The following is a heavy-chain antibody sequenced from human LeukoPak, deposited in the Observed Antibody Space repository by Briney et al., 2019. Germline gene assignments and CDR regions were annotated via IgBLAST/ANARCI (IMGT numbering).Heavy chain of an antibody. CDR2: ISYDGSNK. J-gene: IGHJ4*02. CDR3: AIQAGDFDY. CDR1: GFTFSSYG. V-gene: IGHV3-30*03. D-gene: IGHD4-17*01. Sequence: GRSLRLSCAASGFTFSSYGMHWVRQAPGKGLEWVAVISYDGSNKYYADSVKGRFTISRDNSKNTLCLQMNSLRAEDTAVYYCAIQAGDFDYWGQGTLVTVSS.